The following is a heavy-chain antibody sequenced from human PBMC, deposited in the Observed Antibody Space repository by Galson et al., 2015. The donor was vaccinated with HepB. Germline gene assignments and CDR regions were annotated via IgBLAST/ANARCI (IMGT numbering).Heavy chain of an antibody. J-gene: IGHJ6*02. CDR2: ISGSSIYT. CDR1: GFSFSDYY. V-gene: IGHV3-11*06. CDR3: ARDSRGGNVHYYYYGMDV. Sequence: SLRLSCAASGFSFSDYYMNWIRQTPGKGLEWLSYISGSSIYTNYAGSVKGRFTISRDNAKNSLYLRMNSLRAEDSAVYYCARDSRGGNVHYYYYGMDVWGQGTTVTVSS. D-gene: IGHD2/OR15-2a*01.